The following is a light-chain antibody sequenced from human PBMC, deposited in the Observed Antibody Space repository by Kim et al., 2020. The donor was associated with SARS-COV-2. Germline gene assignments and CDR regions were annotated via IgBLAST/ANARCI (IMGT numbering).Light chain of an antibody. CDR1: KLGDKY. V-gene: IGLV3-1*01. J-gene: IGLJ2*01. CDR2: QDN. Sequence: SYELTQPPSVSVSPGQTASITGSGDKLGDKYACWYQQKPGQSPVLVIYQDNKRPSGIPERFSGSNSGNTATLTISGTQAMDEADYYCQAWDSSTVVFGGG. CDR3: QAWDSSTVV.